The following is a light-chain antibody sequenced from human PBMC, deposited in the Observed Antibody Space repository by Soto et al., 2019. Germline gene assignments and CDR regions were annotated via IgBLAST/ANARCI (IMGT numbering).Light chain of an antibody. J-gene: IGLJ2*01. V-gene: IGLV2-14*01. CDR1: RDDIGAYDY. CDR3: NSYTNSRAVV. CDR2: EVT. Sequence: SALTQPASVSGSPGQSLTISCAGTRDDIGAYDYVSWYQQHPGNAPKLLVYEVTNRPSGVSDRFSGSKSGNKASLTISGLQAEDEADYSCNSYTNSRAVVFGGGIKVTVL.